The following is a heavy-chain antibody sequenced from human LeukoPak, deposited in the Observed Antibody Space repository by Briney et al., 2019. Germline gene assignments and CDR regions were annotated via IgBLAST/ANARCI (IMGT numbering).Heavy chain of an antibody. CDR3: AREGDLDYFDY. J-gene: IGHJ4*02. D-gene: IGHD3-10*01. V-gene: IGHV1-8*01. Sequence: ASVKVSCKASGYTFTSYDINWVRQATGQGLEWMGWMNPNSGNTGYAQKFQGRVTMTRNTSISTAYMELSRLRSDDTAVYYCAREGDLDYFDYWGQGTLVTVSS. CDR2: MNPNSGNT. CDR1: GYTFTSYD.